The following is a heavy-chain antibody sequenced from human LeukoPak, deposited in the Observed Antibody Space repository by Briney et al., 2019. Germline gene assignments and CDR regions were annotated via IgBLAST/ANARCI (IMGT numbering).Heavy chain of an antibody. V-gene: IGHV1-2*02. CDR1: GYTFTGYY. CDR2: VNPNSGGT. D-gene: IGHD6-6*01. Sequence: ASVKVSCKASGYTFTGYYMHWVRQAPGQGLEWMGWVNPNSGGTNYAQKFQGRVTMTRDTSISTAYMELSRLRSDDTAVYYCARDRTRIAARLVNWFDPWGQGTLVTVSS. CDR3: ARDRTRIAARLVNWFDP. J-gene: IGHJ5*02.